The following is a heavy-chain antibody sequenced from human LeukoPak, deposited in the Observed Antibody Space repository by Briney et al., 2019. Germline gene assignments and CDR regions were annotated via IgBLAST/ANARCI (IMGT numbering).Heavy chain of an antibody. Sequence: GASVKVSCKASGYTFTSYGISWVRQAPGQGLEWMGWISAYNGNTNYAQKLQGRVTMTTDTSTSTAYMELRSLRSDDTAVYYCAREGDIYCSGGSCSEDHWGQGTLVTVSS. CDR2: ISAYNGNT. V-gene: IGHV1-18*01. CDR1: GYTFTSYG. D-gene: IGHD2-15*01. CDR3: AREGDIYCSGGSCSEDH. J-gene: IGHJ4*02.